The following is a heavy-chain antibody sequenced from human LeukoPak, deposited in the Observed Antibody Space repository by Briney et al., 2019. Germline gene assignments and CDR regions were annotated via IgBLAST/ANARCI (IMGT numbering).Heavy chain of an antibody. CDR1: GFTFSSYA. CDR2: ISGSGGST. Sequence: GASLRLSCAASGFTFSSYAMSWVRQAPGKGLEWVSAISGSGGSTYYADSVKGRFTIPRDNSKNTLYLQMNSLRAEDTAVYYCAKDSNGSGYYLYYFDYWGQGTLVTVSS. J-gene: IGHJ4*02. D-gene: IGHD3-22*01. CDR3: AKDSNGSGYYLYYFDY. V-gene: IGHV3-23*01.